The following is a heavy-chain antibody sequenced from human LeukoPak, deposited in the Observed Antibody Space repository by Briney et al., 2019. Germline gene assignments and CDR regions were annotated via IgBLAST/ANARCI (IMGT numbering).Heavy chain of an antibody. CDR1: GFTFSNAC. V-gene: IGHV3-15*01. J-gene: IGHJ4*02. Sequence: GGSLRLSCAASGFTFSNACMTWVRQAPGTGLEWVGHIRGKVDGGTTDYAAPVQGRFTISRDDSKNTLYLQMNSLKTEDTAVYYCTTGTWIQLWLADYWGQGTLVTVSS. D-gene: IGHD5-18*01. CDR3: TTGTWIQLWLADY. CDR2: IRGKVDGGTT.